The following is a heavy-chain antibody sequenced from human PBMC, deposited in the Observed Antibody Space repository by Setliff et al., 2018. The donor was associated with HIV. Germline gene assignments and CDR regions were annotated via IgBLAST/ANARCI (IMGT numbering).Heavy chain of an antibody. Sequence: LRLSCAASGFTFSSYSMNWVRQAPGKELEWVSYISSSSSTIYYADSVKGRFTISRDNAKNSLYLQMNSLRAEDTAVYYCARDLPRPQQLVQDNWFDPWGQGTLVTVSS. D-gene: IGHD6-13*01. CDR3: ARDLPRPQQLVQDNWFDP. V-gene: IGHV3-48*01. J-gene: IGHJ5*02. CDR2: ISSSSSTI. CDR1: GFTFSSYS.